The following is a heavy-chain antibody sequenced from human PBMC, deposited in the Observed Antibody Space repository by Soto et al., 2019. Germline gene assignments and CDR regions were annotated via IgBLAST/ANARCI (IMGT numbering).Heavy chain of an antibody. CDR3: ARGSGKVVVVPAAVSWFDP. CDR2: INPSVGST. CDR1: GYTFTSYY. V-gene: IGHV1-46*01. D-gene: IGHD2-2*01. Sequence: ASVKVSCKASGYTFTSYYMHWVRQAPGQGLEWMGRINPSVGSTSYAQKFQGRVTITGDESTSTAYMELSSLRSEDTAVYYCARGSGKVVVVPAAVSWFDPWGQGTLVTVSS. J-gene: IGHJ5*02.